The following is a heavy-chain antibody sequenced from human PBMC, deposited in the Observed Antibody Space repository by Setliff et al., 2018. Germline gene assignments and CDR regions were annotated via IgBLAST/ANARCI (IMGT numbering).Heavy chain of an antibody. CDR3: ARMAVRVASRPSRPLDYYYYMDF. V-gene: IGHV4-39*01. CDR1: GDSISSTSYQ. Sequence: SETLSLTCTVSGDSISSTSYQWGWVRQPPGKGLEWIGSIYYTGTAYYNPSLKSRVTISVDTSKNQFSLQVTSLAATDTALYFCARMAVRVASRPSRPLDYYYYMDFWGKGATVTVSS. J-gene: IGHJ6*03. CDR2: IYYTGTA. D-gene: IGHD6-6*01.